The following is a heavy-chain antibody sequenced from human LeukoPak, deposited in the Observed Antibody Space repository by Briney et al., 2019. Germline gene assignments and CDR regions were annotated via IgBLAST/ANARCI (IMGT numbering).Heavy chain of an antibody. Sequence: GGSLRLSCAASGFTFSSYWMSWVRQAPGKGLEWVANIKQDGSEKYYVDSVKGRFTISRDNAKNSLYLQMNSPRAEDTAVYYCARDGVYGDYVQSYYFDYWGQGTLVTVSS. CDR1: GFTFSSYW. D-gene: IGHD4-17*01. J-gene: IGHJ4*02. V-gene: IGHV3-7*01. CDR2: IKQDGSEK. CDR3: ARDGVYGDYVQSYYFDY.